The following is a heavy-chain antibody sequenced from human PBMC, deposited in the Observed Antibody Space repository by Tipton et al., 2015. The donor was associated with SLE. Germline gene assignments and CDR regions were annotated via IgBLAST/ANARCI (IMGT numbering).Heavy chain of an antibody. D-gene: IGHD3-16*01. Sequence: TLSLTCTVSGGSISSGGYYWSWIRQHPGKGLEWIGYIYYSGSTYYNPSLKSRVTISIDTSKNQFSLKLSSVTAAATAVYYCARKRLPDLDFDLWGRGTLVTVSS. V-gene: IGHV4-31*03. CDR3: ARKRLPDLDFDL. CDR2: IYYSGST. J-gene: IGHJ2*01. CDR1: GGSISSGGYY.